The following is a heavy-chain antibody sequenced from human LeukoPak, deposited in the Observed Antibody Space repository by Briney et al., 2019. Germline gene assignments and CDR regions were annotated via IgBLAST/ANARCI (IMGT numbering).Heavy chain of an antibody. CDR3: ARVSRNYYDSSGYYYANWFDP. CDR2: INHSGST. V-gene: IGHV4-34*01. CDR1: VGSFSGYY. J-gene: IGHJ5*02. D-gene: IGHD3-22*01. Sequence: SETLSLTCAVYVGSFSGYYWSWIRQPPGKGLEWIGGINHSGSTNYNPSLKSRATISVDTSKNQFSLKLSSVTAADTAVYYCARVSRNYYDSSGYYYANWFDPWGQGTLVTVSS.